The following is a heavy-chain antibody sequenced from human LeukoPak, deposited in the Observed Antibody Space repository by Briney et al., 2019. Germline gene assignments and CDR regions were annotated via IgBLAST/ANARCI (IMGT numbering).Heavy chain of an antibody. Sequence: ASVKVSCKASGYTFTSYDINWVRQATGQGLEWMGWMNPNSGNTGYAQRFQGRVTMTRNTSISTAYMELGSLRSEDTAVYYCASFGYGDYRYYFDYWGQGTLVTVSS. D-gene: IGHD4-17*01. CDR2: MNPNSGNT. V-gene: IGHV1-8*01. J-gene: IGHJ4*01. CDR3: ASFGYGDYRYYFDY. CDR1: GYTFTSYD.